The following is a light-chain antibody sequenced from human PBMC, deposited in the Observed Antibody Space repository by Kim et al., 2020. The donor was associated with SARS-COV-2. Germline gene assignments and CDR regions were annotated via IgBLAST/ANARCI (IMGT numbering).Light chain of an antibody. Sequence: EIVLTQSPASLSVSPGESVTLTCRASQSVGSYIAWYQQKPGQAPTLLIYGASARATGLPARFSGSGSGTEFTLTITSLQSEDFAVYYCQQYHNWPPLTFGGGTKVEIK. J-gene: IGKJ4*01. V-gene: IGKV3-15*01. CDR3: QQYHNWPPLT. CDR1: QSVGSY. CDR2: GAS.